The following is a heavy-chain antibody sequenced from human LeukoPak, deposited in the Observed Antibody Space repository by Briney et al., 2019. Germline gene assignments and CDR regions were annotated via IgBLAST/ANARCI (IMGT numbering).Heavy chain of an antibody. J-gene: IGHJ3*02. Sequence: SETLSLTCTVSGGSISSGTYFWSWIRQPAGKRLEWIVRIYSSGSANYNPSLKSRVSISVDTSKNQFSLQMSSVTAADTAVYYCARGGIVVVVAAPGAFDIWGQGTMVTVSS. V-gene: IGHV4-61*02. D-gene: IGHD2-15*01. CDR2: IYSSGSA. CDR3: ARGGIVVVVAAPGAFDI. CDR1: GGSISSGTYF.